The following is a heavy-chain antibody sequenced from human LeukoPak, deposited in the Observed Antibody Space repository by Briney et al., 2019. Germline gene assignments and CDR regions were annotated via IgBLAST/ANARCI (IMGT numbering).Heavy chain of an antibody. D-gene: IGHD6-19*01. V-gene: IGHV1-18*01. CDR2: ISAYNGDT. CDR1: GFTFTRYG. Sequence: ASVKVSCKASGFTFTRYGITWVRQAPGRGLEWMGWISAYNGDTNYAQRLQGRVTMTRDASTSTVYMELRCLSSDDTAVYYYARDPTNTSGRYAHFDYWGQGTLVTVSS. CDR3: ARDPTNTSGRYAHFDY. J-gene: IGHJ4*02.